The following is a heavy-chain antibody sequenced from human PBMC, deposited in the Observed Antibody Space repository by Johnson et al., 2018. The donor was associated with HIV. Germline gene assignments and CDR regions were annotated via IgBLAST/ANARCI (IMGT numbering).Heavy chain of an antibody. CDR3: ARNPCFSAFDI. CDR1: GFTFDDYG. J-gene: IGHJ3*02. V-gene: IGHV3-20*04. Sequence: VQLVESGGGLAKPAWSPRLSCAASGFTFDDYGMSWVRQAPGKGLEWVSGINWNGGNIGYADSVKGRFTISRDNAKNSLYLQMNSLRAEDTAVYYCARNPCFSAFDIWGQGTMVTVSS. CDR2: INWNGGNI.